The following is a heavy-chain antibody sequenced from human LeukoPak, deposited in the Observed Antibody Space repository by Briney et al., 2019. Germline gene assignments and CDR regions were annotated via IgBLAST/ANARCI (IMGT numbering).Heavy chain of an antibody. V-gene: IGHV3-74*01. D-gene: IGHD1-26*01. CDR1: GFTFSSYW. Sequence: GGSLRLSCAASGFTFSSYWMHWVRQAPGKGLVWVSRINSDGSSTSYADSVKGRYTISRDNAKNSLYLQMNSLRAEDTAVYYCARRRDSGSLQHFDYWGQGTLVTVSS. CDR3: ARRRDSGSLQHFDY. J-gene: IGHJ4*02. CDR2: INSDGSST.